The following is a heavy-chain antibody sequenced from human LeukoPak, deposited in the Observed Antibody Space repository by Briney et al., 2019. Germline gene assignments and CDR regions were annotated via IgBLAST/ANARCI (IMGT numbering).Heavy chain of an antibody. D-gene: IGHD6-13*01. Sequence: SETLSLTCTVSGGSISSYYWSWIRQPPGKGLAWIGYIYYSGTTNYNPSLKSRVTISVDTSKNQFSLKLSSVTAADTAVYYCARGVYIAAAQYGYWGQGTLVTVSS. J-gene: IGHJ4*02. CDR2: IYYSGTT. CDR1: GGSISSYY. V-gene: IGHV4-59*01. CDR3: ARGVYIAAAQYGY.